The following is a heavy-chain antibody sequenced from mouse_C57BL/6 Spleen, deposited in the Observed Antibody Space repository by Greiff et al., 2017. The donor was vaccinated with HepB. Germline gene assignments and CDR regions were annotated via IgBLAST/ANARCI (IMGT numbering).Heavy chain of an antibody. J-gene: IGHJ4*01. CDR1: GYTFTSYW. D-gene: IGHD1-1*01. V-gene: IGHV1-55*01. Sequence: QVQLQQSGAELVKPGASVKMSCKASGYTFTSYWITWVKQRPGQGLEWIGDIYPGSGSTNYNEKFKSKATLTVDTSSSTAYMQLSSLTSEDSAVYYCASYYYGSSQGYYAMDYWGQGTSVTVSS. CDR2: IYPGSGST. CDR3: ASYYYGSSQGYYAMDY.